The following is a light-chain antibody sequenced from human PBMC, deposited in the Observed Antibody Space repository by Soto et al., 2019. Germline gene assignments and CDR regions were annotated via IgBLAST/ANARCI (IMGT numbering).Light chain of an antibody. CDR1: QSVGMN. CDR3: KQYNNWNPFT. V-gene: IGKV3-15*01. Sequence: EVVMTQSPATLSVSPGERATLSCRASQSVGMNLAWYQQKPGQAPRLLMYEASTRATGIPARSSRSGPGTEFTLTISSLQPEDFAVYYCKQYNNWNPFTFGGGTKVEIK. J-gene: IGKJ4*01. CDR2: EAS.